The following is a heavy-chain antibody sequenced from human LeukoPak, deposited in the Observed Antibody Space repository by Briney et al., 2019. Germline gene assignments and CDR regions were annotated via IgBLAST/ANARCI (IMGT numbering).Heavy chain of an antibody. CDR1: GDSMSSGSYY. CDR2: IYNGGST. CDR3: ARGPHCSGGSCYSVSDY. D-gene: IGHD2-15*01. V-gene: IGHV4-61*02. Sequence: KPSQTLSLTCTVSGDSMSSGSYYWSWIRQPAGRGLEWIGRIYNGGSTNYNPSLKSRVTISLDTSKNQFSPKLTSVTAADTAVYYCARGPHCSGGSCYSVSDYWGQGTLVTVSS. J-gene: IGHJ4*02.